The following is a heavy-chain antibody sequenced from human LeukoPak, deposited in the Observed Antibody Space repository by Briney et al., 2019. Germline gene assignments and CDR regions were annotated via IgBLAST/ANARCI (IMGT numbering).Heavy chain of an antibody. Sequence: PSETLSLTCTVSGASISSYYWSWIRQPAGKGLEWIRRIYTSGSTNYNPSLKGRVTISVDKSKNQFSLKLSSVTAADTAVYSCVREYYYDSSGYLVDAFDIWGQGTMVTVSS. CDR1: GASISSYY. CDR2: IYTSGST. J-gene: IGHJ3*02. CDR3: VREYYYDSSGYLVDAFDI. V-gene: IGHV4-4*07. D-gene: IGHD3-22*01.